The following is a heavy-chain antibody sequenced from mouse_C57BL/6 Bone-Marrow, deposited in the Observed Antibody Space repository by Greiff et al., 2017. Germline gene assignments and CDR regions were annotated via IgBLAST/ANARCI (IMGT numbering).Heavy chain of an antibody. D-gene: IGHD2-1*01. Sequence: EVNLVESGGGLVKPGGSLKLSCAASGFTFSDYGMHWVRQAPEKGLEWVAYISSGSSTINYAATVKGRFTISRDNAKNTLFLQRTSLRSEDTAMYYGALYYGNSLFAYWGQGTLVTVSA. CDR3: ALYYGNSLFAY. CDR2: ISSGSSTI. J-gene: IGHJ3*01. CDR1: GFTFSDYG. V-gene: IGHV5-17*01.